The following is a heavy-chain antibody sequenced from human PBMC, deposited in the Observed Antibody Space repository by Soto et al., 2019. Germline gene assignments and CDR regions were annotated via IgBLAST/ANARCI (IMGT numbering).Heavy chain of an antibody. CDR2: IYPGDSDT. CDR3: ARLDSDTAMVTWWFDP. D-gene: IGHD5-18*01. Sequence: GESLKISCKGSGYSFTSYWIGWVRQMPGKGLEWMGIIYPGDSDTRYSPSFQGQVTISADKSISTAYLQWSSLKASDTAMYYCARLDSDTAMVTWWFDPWGQGTLVTVS. CDR1: GYSFTSYW. V-gene: IGHV5-51*01. J-gene: IGHJ5*02.